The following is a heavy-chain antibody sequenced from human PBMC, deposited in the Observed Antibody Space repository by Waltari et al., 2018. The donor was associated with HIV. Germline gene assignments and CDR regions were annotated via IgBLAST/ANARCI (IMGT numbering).Heavy chain of an antibody. V-gene: IGHV3-49*03. CDR3: SRSRGYSYGYADY. CDR2: IRSKTYGGTT. D-gene: IGHD5-18*01. Sequence: EVQLVESGGGLVQSGRSLRLSCTASGFTFGDYAMSWFRQAPGKGLEWVGFIRSKTYGGTTEDAASVKDRFTISRDDSKSIAYLQMNSLKTEDTAVYYCSRSRGYSYGYADYWGQGTLVTVSS. J-gene: IGHJ4*02. CDR1: GFTFGDYA.